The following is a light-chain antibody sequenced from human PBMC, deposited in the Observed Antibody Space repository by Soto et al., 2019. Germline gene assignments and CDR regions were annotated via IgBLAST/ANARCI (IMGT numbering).Light chain of an antibody. Sequence: DIQMTQSPSTLSASVGDRVTITCRASRSISSWLAWYQQKPGKPPKLLIYDASSFEGGVPSRFSGSGSGTEFTFTISSLQPDDSATYYCQQYNNYWTFGQGTKVDIK. CDR1: RSISSW. CDR3: QQYNNYWT. J-gene: IGKJ1*01. CDR2: DAS. V-gene: IGKV1-5*01.